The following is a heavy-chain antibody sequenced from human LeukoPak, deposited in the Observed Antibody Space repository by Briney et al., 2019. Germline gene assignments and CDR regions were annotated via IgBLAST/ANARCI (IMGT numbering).Heavy chain of an antibody. CDR2: ISGTSGST. D-gene: IGHD3-16*01. CDR3: ARDGGSGADY. CDR1: GFTFSTYV. Sequence: GGSLTLSCAASGFTFSTYVMSWVRQAPGKGLEWVSAISGTSGSTYYADSVKGRFTISRDNAKNSLYLQMNSLRAEDTAVYYCARDGGSGADYWGQGTLVSVSS. J-gene: IGHJ4*02. V-gene: IGHV3-23*01.